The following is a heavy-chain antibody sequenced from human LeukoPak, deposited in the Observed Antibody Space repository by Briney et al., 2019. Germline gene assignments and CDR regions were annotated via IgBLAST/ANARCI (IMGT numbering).Heavy chain of an antibody. CDR1: GGSISSYY. Sequence: SETLSLTCIVSGGSISSYYWSWIRQPPGKGLEWIGHIYYSGSTNYNPSLKSRVTISVDTSKNQFSLKLSSVTAADTAVYYCARLNSSLVYFDYWGQGTLVTVSS. D-gene: IGHD6-6*01. J-gene: IGHJ4*02. CDR2: IYYSGST. V-gene: IGHV4-59*08. CDR3: ARLNSSLVYFDY.